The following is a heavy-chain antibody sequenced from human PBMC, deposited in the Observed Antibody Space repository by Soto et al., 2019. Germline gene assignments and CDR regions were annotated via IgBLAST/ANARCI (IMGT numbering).Heavy chain of an antibody. CDR2: ISGSGGST. CDR3: AKGPARILWFGESPHFDY. V-gene: IGHV3-23*01. J-gene: IGHJ4*02. D-gene: IGHD3-10*01. Sequence: GGSLRLSCAASGFTFSSYAMSWVRQAPGKGLEWVSAISGSGGSTYYADSVKGRFTISRDDSKNTLYLQMNSLRAEDTAVYYCAKGPARILWFGESPHFDYWGQGTLVTVPS. CDR1: GFTFSSYA.